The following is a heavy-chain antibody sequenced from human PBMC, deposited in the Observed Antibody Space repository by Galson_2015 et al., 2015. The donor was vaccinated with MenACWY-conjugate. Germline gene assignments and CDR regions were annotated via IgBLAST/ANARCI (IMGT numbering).Heavy chain of an antibody. V-gene: IGHV3-74*01. CDR2: INPDGSGT. Sequence: SLRLSCAASGFTLSSYWMHWVRQVPGKGLVWVSRINPDGSGTTYADSVKGRFTISRDNAKKTLYLQMNSLRAEDTAVYYCTRVKWRQLTADSWGQGTLVTVSS. CDR1: GFTLSSYW. D-gene: IGHD2-15*01. J-gene: IGHJ4*02. CDR3: TRVKWRQLTADS.